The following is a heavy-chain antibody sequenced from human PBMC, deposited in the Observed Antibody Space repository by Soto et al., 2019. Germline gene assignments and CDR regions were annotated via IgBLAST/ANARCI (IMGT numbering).Heavy chain of an antibody. CDR1: GLSFSSYA. J-gene: IGHJ3*02. D-gene: IGHD3-3*01. CDR2: ISGSGVTT. Sequence: EMQLLESGGDLVQTGGSRGLSCAASGLSFSSYAMPGVRQAPGKGLEYIAAISGSGVTTYYADSMKGRFTVSRDNSKNTLYLQMITLRAEDTAIYYCAKDRDDIGMVDAFGIWGQGTMVTVSS. CDR3: AKDRDDIGMVDAFGI. V-gene: IGHV3-23*01.